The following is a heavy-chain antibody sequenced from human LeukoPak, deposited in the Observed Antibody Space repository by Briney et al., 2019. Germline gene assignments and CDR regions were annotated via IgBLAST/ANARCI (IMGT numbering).Heavy chain of an antibody. D-gene: IGHD3-3*01. Sequence: PSQTLSLTCSVSGDSISSGNYYWTWIRQPAGKGLEWIGRIYSTGSTNYNPSLKSRVTISVDTSKNQFSLRLSSVTAADTAEYYCARVTTGGYYNCWGQGTLVTAS. J-gene: IGHJ4*02. CDR2: IYSTGST. V-gene: IGHV4-61*02. CDR1: GDSISSGNYY. CDR3: ARVTTGGYYNC.